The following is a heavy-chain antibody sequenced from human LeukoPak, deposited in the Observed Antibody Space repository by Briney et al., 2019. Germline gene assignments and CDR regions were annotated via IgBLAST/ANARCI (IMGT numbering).Heavy chain of an antibody. Sequence: GASVKVSCKASGYTFTSYGISWVRQAPGQGLEWMGWISAYNGNTNYAQKLQGRVTMTTDTSTSTAYMELRSLRSDDTAVYYCARDASGSGWPDFDYWGQGTLVTVSS. CDR2: ISAYNGNT. J-gene: IGHJ4*02. CDR1: GYTFTSYG. CDR3: ARDASGSGWPDFDY. V-gene: IGHV1-18*01. D-gene: IGHD6-19*01.